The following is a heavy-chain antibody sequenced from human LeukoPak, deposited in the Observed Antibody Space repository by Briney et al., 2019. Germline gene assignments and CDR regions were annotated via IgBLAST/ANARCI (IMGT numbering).Heavy chain of an antibody. J-gene: IGHJ6*03. CDR3: ARVGEMATIGDYYYMDV. D-gene: IGHD5-24*01. Sequence: SETLSLTCTVSGGSISSSSYYWGWIRQPPGKGLEWIGNIYYTGSTYYNPSLKSRVTISVDTSKNQFSLKLSSVTAADTAVYYCARVGEMATIGDYYYMDVWGKGTTVTVSS. CDR1: GGSISSSSYY. CDR2: IYYTGST. V-gene: IGHV4-39*07.